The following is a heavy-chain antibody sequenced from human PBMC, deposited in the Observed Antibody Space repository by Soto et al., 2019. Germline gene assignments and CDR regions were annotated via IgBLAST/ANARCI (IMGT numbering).Heavy chain of an antibody. CDR2: ISAYNGNT. V-gene: IGHV1-18*01. Sequence: AAVKVSCKASGYTFTSYGIIWVRQAPGQGLEWMGWISAYNGNTNYAQKLQGRVTMTTDTSTSTAYMELRSLRSDDTAVYYCARDNWNYALSWFDPWGQGTLVTVS. CDR1: GYTFTSYG. D-gene: IGHD1-7*01. CDR3: ARDNWNYALSWFDP. J-gene: IGHJ5*02.